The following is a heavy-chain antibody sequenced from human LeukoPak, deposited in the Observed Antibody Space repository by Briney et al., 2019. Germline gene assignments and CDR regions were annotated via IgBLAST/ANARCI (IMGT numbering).Heavy chain of an antibody. CDR3: AIGGRTGYYSTPFDY. Sequence: SVKVSCKASGGTFSSYAISWVRQAPGQGLEWMGGIIPIFGTANYAQKFQGRVTITTDESTSTAYMELSSLRAEDTAVYYCAIGGRTGYYSTPFDYWGQGTLVTVSS. CDR2: IIPIFGTA. V-gene: IGHV1-69*05. D-gene: IGHD3-9*01. CDR1: GGTFSSYA. J-gene: IGHJ4*02.